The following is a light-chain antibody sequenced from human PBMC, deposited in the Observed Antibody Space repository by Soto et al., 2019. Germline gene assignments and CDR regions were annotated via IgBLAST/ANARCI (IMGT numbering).Light chain of an antibody. CDR1: QTIRSNY. CDR3: QQYGSSPWT. J-gene: IGKJ1*01. Sequence: ETVLTQSPGTLSLSPGERATLSCRASQTIRSNYLAWYRQTPGQAPRLLIDGASNRATGIADRCSGSGSGTDFTLIISRLEPEDFALYYCQQYGSSPWTFGQGTKVEIK. CDR2: GAS. V-gene: IGKV3-20*01.